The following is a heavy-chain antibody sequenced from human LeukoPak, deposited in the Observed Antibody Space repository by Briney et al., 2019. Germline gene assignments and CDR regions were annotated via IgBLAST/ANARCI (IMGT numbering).Heavy chain of an antibody. CDR3: ATEIRGPGYYYYMDV. D-gene: IGHD3-10*01. J-gene: IGHJ6*03. V-gene: IGHV1-46*01. CDR1: GYIFTNYH. CDR2: INPGGGST. Sequence: GASVKVSCKASGYIFTNYHMHWVRQAPGQGLEWMGIINPGGGSTSYAQKFQGRVTMTRDTSTSTVYMELSSLRSEDTAVYYCATEIRGPGYYYYMDVWGKGTTVTVSS.